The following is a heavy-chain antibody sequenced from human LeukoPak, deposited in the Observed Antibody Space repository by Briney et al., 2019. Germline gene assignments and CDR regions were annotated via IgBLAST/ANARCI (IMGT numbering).Heavy chain of an antibody. Sequence: SETLSLTCAVYGGSFSGYYWSWIRQPPGKGLEWIGEINHSGSTNYNPSLKSRVPISVDTSKNKFSLKLSSVTAADTAVYYCAELGITMIGGVWGKGTTVTISS. J-gene: IGHJ6*04. CDR2: INHSGST. CDR3: AELGITMIGGV. CDR1: GGSFSGYY. V-gene: IGHV4-34*01. D-gene: IGHD3-10*02.